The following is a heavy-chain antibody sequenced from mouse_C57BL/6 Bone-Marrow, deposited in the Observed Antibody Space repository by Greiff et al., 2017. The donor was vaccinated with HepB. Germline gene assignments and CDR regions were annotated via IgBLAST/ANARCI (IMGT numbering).Heavy chain of an antibody. Sequence: EVNVVESGGGLVQSGRSLRLSCATSGFTFSDFYMEWVRQAPGKGLEWIAASRNKANDYTTDDSASVKGRFIVSRDTSQSILYLQMNALRAEDTAIYDCARDASTTVVATRYFDVWGTGTTVTVSS. D-gene: IGHD1-1*01. CDR1: GFTFSDFY. CDR2: SRNKANDYTT. V-gene: IGHV7-1*01. CDR3: ARDASTTVVATRYFDV. J-gene: IGHJ1*03.